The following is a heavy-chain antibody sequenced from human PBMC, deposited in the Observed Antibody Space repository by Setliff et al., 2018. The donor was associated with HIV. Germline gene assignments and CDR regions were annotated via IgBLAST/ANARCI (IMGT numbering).Heavy chain of an antibody. CDR1: GYTFTSYS. J-gene: IGHJ6*03. V-gene: IGHV1-3*01. CDR2: INPGNGNT. Sequence: ASVKVSCKASGYTFTSYSIHWLRQAPGQRLEWMGWINPGNGNTKYSQDFQDRVTISRDTSATTAYMELNSLRSEETAVYYCARGEGIVVVTAPHYYYMDFWGKGTTVTVSS. D-gene: IGHD3-22*01. CDR3: ARGEGIVVVTAPHYYYMDF.